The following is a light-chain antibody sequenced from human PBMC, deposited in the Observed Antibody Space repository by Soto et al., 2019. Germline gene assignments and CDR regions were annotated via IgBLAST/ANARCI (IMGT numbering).Light chain of an antibody. J-gene: IGLJ1*01. CDR2: YDD. CDR1: SSNIGNNA. CDR3: AAWDDRLKGYV. Sequence: QSVLTQPPSVSEAPRQRVTISCSGRSSNIGNNAVNWYQQLPGKAPKILIFYDDLLPSGVSDRFSASKSGTSAALAIGGLESEDEADDVCAAWDDRLKGYVFGTGTKVTGL. V-gene: IGLV1-36*01.